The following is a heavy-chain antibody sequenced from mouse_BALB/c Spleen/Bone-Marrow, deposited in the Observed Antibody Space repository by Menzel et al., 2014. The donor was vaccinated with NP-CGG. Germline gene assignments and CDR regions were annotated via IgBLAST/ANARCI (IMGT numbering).Heavy chain of an antibody. J-gene: IGHJ3*01. V-gene: IGHV7-3*02. CDR3: VREEDGYYVGFAY. CDR2: IRNKANVYST. CDR1: GFIFTDYY. D-gene: IGHD2-3*01. Sequence: VESGGGLVQPGGSLRLSCATSGFIFTDYYMSWVRQPPGKALEWLGFIRNKANVYSTEYSASVKGWFTISRDNSQSILYLQMNTLRAEDSATYYCVREEDGYYVGFAYWGQGTLVTVSA.